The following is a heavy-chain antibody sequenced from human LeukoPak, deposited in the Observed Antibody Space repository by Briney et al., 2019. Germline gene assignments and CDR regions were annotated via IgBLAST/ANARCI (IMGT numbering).Heavy chain of an antibody. D-gene: IGHD2-2*01. CDR3: ARATQRYCSGTTCFPYWFDT. Sequence: SETLSLTCTVSGGSMTHYFWNWIRQPPRKGLEWIGYTHTSGSPDYSRSLKSRVTISLDTSKNQFSLMLSSVTAADTAVYFCARATQRYCSGTTCFPYWFDTWGQGTLATVSS. J-gene: IGHJ5*02. V-gene: IGHV4-4*09. CDR2: THTSGSP. CDR1: GGSMTHYF.